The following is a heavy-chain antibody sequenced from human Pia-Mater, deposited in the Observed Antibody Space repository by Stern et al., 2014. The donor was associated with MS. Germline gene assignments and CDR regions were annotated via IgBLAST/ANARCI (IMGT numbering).Heavy chain of an antibody. CDR2: ITGSGT. V-gene: IGHV3-23*04. D-gene: IGHD3-16*01. CDR3: ARGWGES. CDR1: GFTFSSRM. Sequence: EVQLVESGGGLVQPGGSLRLSCVASGFTFSSRMMTWVRQAPGKGLEWVSVITGSGTYYADSVKGRFTVSRDPSKNTVYLQMNSLRVEDAALYYCARGWGESWGQGALVTVSS. J-gene: IGHJ5*02.